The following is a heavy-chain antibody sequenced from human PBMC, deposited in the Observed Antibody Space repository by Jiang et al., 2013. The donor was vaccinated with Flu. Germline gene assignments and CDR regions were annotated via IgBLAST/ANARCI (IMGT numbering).Heavy chain of an antibody. CDR3: ARGKMGGYFYGMDV. CDR1: GDSVSSSSAT. J-gene: IGHJ6*02. D-gene: IGHD3-16*01. Sequence: QTLSLTCAISGDSVSSSSATWIWIRQSPSRGLECLGRTYYNSKWYKDYAASVKSRITINPDTSKNQFSLQLNSVTPEDTAVYYCARGKMGGYFYGMDVWGQGTTVTVSS. V-gene: IGHV6-1*01. CDR2: TYYNSKWYK.